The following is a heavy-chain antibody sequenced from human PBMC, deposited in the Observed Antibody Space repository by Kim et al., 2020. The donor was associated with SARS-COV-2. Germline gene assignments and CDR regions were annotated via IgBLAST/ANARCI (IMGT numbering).Heavy chain of an antibody. D-gene: IGHD2-2*01. Sequence: VKGQFPISKDNSKTTLYLQMNSRRAEDTAVYYCAKERYCSSTSCYYFDYWGQGTLVTVSS. J-gene: IGHJ4*02. V-gene: IGHV3-30*02. CDR3: AKERYCSSTSCYYFDY.